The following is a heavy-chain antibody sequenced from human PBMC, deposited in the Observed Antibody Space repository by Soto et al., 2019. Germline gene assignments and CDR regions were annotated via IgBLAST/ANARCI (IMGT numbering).Heavy chain of an antibody. J-gene: IGHJ5*02. CDR1: GFSLSTSGVG. Sequence: QITLKESGPPLVKPTQTITLTCTFSGFSLSTSGVGVGWIRQPPGKALECLAVLYWNDDKRSSPSLKSRLTIPKDTSTDQVVLTMTNVDPVDTAIYYCAHNILKVSWFDPWGQGTLVTVSS. CDR2: LYWNDDK. CDR3: AHNILKVSWFDP. D-gene: IGHD2-2*02. V-gene: IGHV2-5*01.